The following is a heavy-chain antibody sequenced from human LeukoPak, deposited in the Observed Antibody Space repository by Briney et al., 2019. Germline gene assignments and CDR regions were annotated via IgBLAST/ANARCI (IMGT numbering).Heavy chain of an antibody. V-gene: IGHV3-23*01. Sequence: PGGSLRLSCAASGFTFSSYAMNWVRQAPGKGLEWVSSIVGIGGGGSTYYADSVKGRFTISRDNSKNTLYLQMNSLRAEDTAVYYCARGTQYSSSFNGDYWGQGTLVTVSS. CDR1: GFTFSSYA. CDR3: ARGTQYSSSFNGDY. J-gene: IGHJ4*02. CDR2: IVGIGGGGST. D-gene: IGHD6-13*01.